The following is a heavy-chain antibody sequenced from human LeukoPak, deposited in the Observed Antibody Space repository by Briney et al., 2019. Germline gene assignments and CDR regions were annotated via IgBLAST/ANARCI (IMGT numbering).Heavy chain of an antibody. D-gene: IGHD3-10*01. V-gene: IGHV4-59*08. Sequence: SETLSLTCTVSGASISSYYWSWVRQPPGKGLQWIGYIDYSGSTNYSPSLNSQVTMSIDTSKNQFSLKLTSVTAADTAVYYCARAGGFTILRGPVNNWFDPWGQGTLVTVSS. CDR1: GASISSYY. J-gene: IGHJ5*02. CDR2: IDYSGST. CDR3: ARAGGFTILRGPVNNWFDP.